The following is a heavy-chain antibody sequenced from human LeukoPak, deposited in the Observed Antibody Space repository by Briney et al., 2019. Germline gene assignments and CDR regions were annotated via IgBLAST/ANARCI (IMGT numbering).Heavy chain of an antibody. CDR2: IYYSGST. Sequence: SETLSLTCTVSGGSISSYYWSWIRQPPGKGLEWIGYIYYSGSTNYNPSLKSRVTISVDTSKNQFSLKLSSVTAADTAVYYCARGDDSSGYYPFDYXXQGTLVTVSS. D-gene: IGHD3-22*01. V-gene: IGHV4-59*08. J-gene: IGHJ4*02. CDR1: GGSISSYY. CDR3: ARGDDSSGYYPFDY.